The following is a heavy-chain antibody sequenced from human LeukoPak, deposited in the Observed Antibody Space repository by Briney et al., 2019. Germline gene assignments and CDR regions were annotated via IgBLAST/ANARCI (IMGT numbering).Heavy chain of an antibody. D-gene: IGHD1-26*01. Sequence: ASVKVSCKASGYTFTSYDINWVRQATGQGLEWMGWMNPNSGNTGYAQKFQGRVTITRNTSTSTAYMELSSLRSEDTAVYYCARVGVGATHRWDYYYYYMDVWGKGTTVTVSS. J-gene: IGHJ6*03. CDR3: ARVGVGATHRWDYYYYYMDV. CDR1: GYTFTSYD. V-gene: IGHV1-8*03. CDR2: MNPNSGNT.